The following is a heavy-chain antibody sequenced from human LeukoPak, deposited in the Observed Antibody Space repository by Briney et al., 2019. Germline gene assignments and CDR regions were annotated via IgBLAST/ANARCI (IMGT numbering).Heavy chain of an antibody. V-gene: IGHV5-51*01. J-gene: IGHJ4*02. CDR3: ATIYGDYSGY. CDR2: IYPGDSNS. CDR1: GYSFGSYW. D-gene: IGHD4-17*01. Sequence: RGESLKISCKGSGYSFGSYWIGWVRQMPGKGLEWMGSIYPGDSNSKYSPSVLGQVTFSADTSIDTAYLQWSSLKASDTAMYYCATIYGDYSGYWGQGTLVIVSS.